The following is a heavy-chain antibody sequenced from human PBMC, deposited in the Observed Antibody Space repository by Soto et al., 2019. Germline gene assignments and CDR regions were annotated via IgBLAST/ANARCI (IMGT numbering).Heavy chain of an antibody. V-gene: IGHV3-23*01. J-gene: IGHJ6*03. CDR1: GFTFSSYA. D-gene: IGHD1-26*01. Sequence: GGSLRLSCAASGFTFSSYAMSWVRQAPGKGLEWVSAISGSGGSTYYADSVKGRFTISRDNSKNTLYLQMNSLRAEDTAVYYCAKRGWDYYYYYMDVWGKGTTVTVSS. CDR2: ISGSGGST. CDR3: AKRGWDYYYYYMDV.